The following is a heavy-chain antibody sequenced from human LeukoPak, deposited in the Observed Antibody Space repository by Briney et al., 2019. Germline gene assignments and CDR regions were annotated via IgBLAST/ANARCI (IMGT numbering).Heavy chain of an antibody. CDR2: IIPIFGTA. CDR1: GGTFSSYA. Sequence: ASVKVSCKASGGTFSSYAISWVRQAPGQGLEWMGGIIPIFGTANYAQKFQGRVTITADESTSTAYMELSSLRSEDTAVYYCARGYDFWSGPEGWGQGTLVTVSS. V-gene: IGHV1-69*13. CDR3: ARGYDFWSGPEG. J-gene: IGHJ4*02. D-gene: IGHD3-3*01.